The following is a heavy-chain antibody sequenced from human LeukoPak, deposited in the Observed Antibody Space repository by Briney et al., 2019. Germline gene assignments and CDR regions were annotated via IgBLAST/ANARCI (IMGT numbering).Heavy chain of an antibody. Sequence: PGGSLRLSCAASGFTFSSYAMHWVRQAPGKGLEWVAVISYDGSNKYYADSVKGRFTISRDNSKKTLYLQMNSLRAEDTAVYYCASGYYDFWSGLDYWGQGTLVTVSS. CDR2: ISYDGSNK. CDR3: ASGYYDFWSGLDY. V-gene: IGHV3-30*04. J-gene: IGHJ4*02. CDR1: GFTFSSYA. D-gene: IGHD3-3*01.